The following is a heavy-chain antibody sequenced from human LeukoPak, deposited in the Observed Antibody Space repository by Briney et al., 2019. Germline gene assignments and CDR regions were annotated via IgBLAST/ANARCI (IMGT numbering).Heavy chain of an antibody. CDR2: ISSSSSYI. CDR1: GFTFSSYS. CDR3: ARCTAGLDYMDV. V-gene: IGHV3-21*01. D-gene: IGHD6-19*01. Sequence: GGSLRLSCAASGFTFSSYSMNWVRQAPGKGLEWVSSISSSSSYIYYADSVKGRFTISRDNAKNSLYLQMNSLRAEDTAVYYCARCTAGLDYMDVWGKGTTVTVSS. J-gene: IGHJ6*03.